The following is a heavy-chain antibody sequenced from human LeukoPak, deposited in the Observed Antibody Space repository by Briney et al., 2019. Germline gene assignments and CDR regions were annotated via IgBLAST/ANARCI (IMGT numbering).Heavy chain of an antibody. CDR1: GGSISSGGYS. V-gene: IGHV4-30-2*01. CDR2: IYHSGST. D-gene: IGHD3-3*01. Sequence: SETLSLTCAVSGGSISSGGYSWSWIRQPPGKGLEWIGEIYHSGSTNYNPSLKSRVTISVDASKNQLSLKLSSVTAADTAVYYCARAFGVVIYFDYWGQGTLVTVSS. J-gene: IGHJ4*02. CDR3: ARAFGVVIYFDY.